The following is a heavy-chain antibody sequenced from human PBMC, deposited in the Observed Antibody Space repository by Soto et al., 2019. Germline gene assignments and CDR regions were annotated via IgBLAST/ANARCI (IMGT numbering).Heavy chain of an antibody. CDR2: LYYGGST. D-gene: IGHD1-26*01. Sequence: SETLSLTCSVSGGSINSVDSFWGWVRQSPGKGLEWIGSLYYGGSTFYNPSLKSRVTISLDTSKNQFSLRLTSVTAADTAIYYCARQLPVGATSWFDPWGQGTLVTVSS. V-gene: IGHV4-39*01. J-gene: IGHJ5*02. CDR1: GGSINSVDSF. CDR3: ARQLPVGATSWFDP.